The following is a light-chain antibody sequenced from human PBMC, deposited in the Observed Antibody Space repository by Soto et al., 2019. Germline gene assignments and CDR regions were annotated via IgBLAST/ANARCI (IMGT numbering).Light chain of an antibody. CDR3: AAWDDSLNGRGV. CDR1: SSNIGSNT. J-gene: IGLJ2*01. CDR2: SNN. V-gene: IGLV1-44*01. Sequence: QSVLTQSPSASGTPGQRVTISCSGSSSNIGSNTVNWYQQLPGTAPKLLIYSNNQRPSGVPDRFSGSKSGTSASLAISGLQSEDEDDYYCAAWDDSLNGRGVFGGGTQVTVL.